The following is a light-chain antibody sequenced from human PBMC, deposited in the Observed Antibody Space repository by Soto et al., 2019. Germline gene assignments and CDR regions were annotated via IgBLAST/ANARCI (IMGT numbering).Light chain of an antibody. J-gene: IGKJ2*01. V-gene: IGKV1-5*01. CDR1: QSISSW. CDR2: DAS. Sequence: DIQMTQSPSTLSASVGDRVTITCRASQSISSWLAWYQQKPGKAPKLLIYDASSLESGVPSRFSGSGSGTEFTLTISSLQPDDFETYYCQQYKSYPVTFGQGTKLEIK. CDR3: QQYKSYPVT.